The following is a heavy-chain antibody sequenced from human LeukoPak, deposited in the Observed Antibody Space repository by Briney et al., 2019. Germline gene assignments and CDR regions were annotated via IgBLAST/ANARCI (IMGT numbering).Heavy chain of an antibody. D-gene: IGHD5-12*01. CDR1: GSSFTISDYA. V-gene: IGHV1-69*05. J-gene: IGHJ4*02. CDR3: ARGRGGSIVIVAPYFDS. Sequence: SVKVSCKPSGSSFTISDYAIVWVRQAPGQGLEWMGGLIPVFGRPDYAPKFEGRLTISTDESTNTAYMQLSSLTSEDTAVCFCARGRGGSIVIVAPYFDSWGQGTLVSVSS. CDR2: LIPVFGRP.